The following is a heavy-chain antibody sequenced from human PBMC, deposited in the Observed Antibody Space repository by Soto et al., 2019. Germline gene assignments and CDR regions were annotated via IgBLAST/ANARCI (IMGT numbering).Heavy chain of an antibody. CDR3: ARFPSDYDILTGYPLYYYYGMDV. J-gene: IGHJ6*02. V-gene: IGHV4-59*08. D-gene: IGHD3-9*01. CDR2: IYYSGST. Sequence: ASETLSLTCTVSGGSISSYYWSWIRQPPGKGLEWIGYIYYSGSTNYNPSPKSRVTISVDTSKNQFSLKLSSVTAADTAVYYCARFPSDYDILTGYPLYYYYGMDVWGQGTTVTVSS. CDR1: GGSISSYY.